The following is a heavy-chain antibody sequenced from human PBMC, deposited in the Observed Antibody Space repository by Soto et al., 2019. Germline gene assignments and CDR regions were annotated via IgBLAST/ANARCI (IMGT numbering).Heavy chain of an antibody. J-gene: IGHJ4*02. D-gene: IGHD6-19*01. CDR1: GFTFSNFA. V-gene: IGHV3-23*01. Sequence: EVQLLESGGDLVQPGGCLRLSCAASGFTFSNFAMSWVRQAPGRGLEWVSGISASGRDIHYADSVKDRFTVSRDNSKNTLYLKMNSLRAEDTAIYYCAKGKTSGWYYFDYWGQGALVTVSS. CDR3: AKGKTSGWYYFDY. CDR2: ISASGRDI.